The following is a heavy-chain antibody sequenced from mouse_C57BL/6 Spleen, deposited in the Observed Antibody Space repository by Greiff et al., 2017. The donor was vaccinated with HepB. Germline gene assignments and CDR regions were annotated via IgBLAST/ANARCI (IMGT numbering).Heavy chain of an antibody. CDR2: IWWDDDK. CDR3: ARIGPSGSSYYYAMDY. J-gene: IGHJ4*01. V-gene: IGHV8-8*01. Sequence: QVTLKESGPGILQPSQTLSLTCSFSGFSLSTFGMGVGWIRQPSGKGLEWLAHIWWDDDKYYNPALKSRRTISKDTSKNQVFLKIANVDTADTATYFCARIGPSGSSYYYAMDYWGQGTSVTVSS. D-gene: IGHD1-1*01. CDR1: GFSLSTFGMG.